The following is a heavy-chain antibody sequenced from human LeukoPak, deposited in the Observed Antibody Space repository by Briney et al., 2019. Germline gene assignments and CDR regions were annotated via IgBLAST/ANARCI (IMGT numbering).Heavy chain of an antibody. Sequence: GGSLKLSCAASGFTVNSNYMSWVRQAPGKGLEWVSVIHSGGNTYYADSVKGRFTISRDNPKNTLYLLMNSLRAEDTAVYYCARRDDHNGRDYWGQGTLVTVSS. CDR3: ARRDDHNGRDY. J-gene: IGHJ4*02. CDR2: IHSGGNT. D-gene: IGHD5-24*01. V-gene: IGHV3-53*01. CDR1: GFTVNSNY.